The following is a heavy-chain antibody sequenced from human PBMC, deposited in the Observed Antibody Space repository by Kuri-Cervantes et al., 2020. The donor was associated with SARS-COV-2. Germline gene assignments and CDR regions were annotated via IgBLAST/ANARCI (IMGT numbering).Heavy chain of an antibody. CDR2: ISSSSSTI. Sequence: GESLKISCAASGFTFSSYSMNWVRQAPGKGLEWVSYISSSSSTIYYADSVKGRFTISRDNAKNSLYLQMNSLRAEDTAVYYCARTNGSAFDIWGQGTMVTVSS. CDR3: ARTNGSAFDI. V-gene: IGHV3-48*01. J-gene: IGHJ3*02. CDR1: GFTFSSYS. D-gene: IGHD1-26*01.